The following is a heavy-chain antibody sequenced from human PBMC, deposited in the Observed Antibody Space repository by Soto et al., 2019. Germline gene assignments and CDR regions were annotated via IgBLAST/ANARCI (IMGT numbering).Heavy chain of an antibody. D-gene: IGHD3-10*01. CDR3: AQPLPMVRGVVTFDY. V-gene: IGHV3-23*01. J-gene: IGHJ4*02. CDR1: GFTFSSYA. Sequence: EVQLLESGGGLVQPGGSLRLSCAASGFTFSSYAMSWVRQAPGKGLEWVSAISGSGGSTYYADSVKGRFTISRDNSKNTLDLQMNSLRADDTAVYYCAQPLPMVRGVVTFDYWGQGTLVTVSS. CDR2: ISGSGGST.